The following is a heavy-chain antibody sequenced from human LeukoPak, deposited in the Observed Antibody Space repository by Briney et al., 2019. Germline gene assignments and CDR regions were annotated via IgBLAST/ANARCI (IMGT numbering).Heavy chain of an antibody. V-gene: IGHV4-39*01. J-gene: IGHJ6*02. CDR2: IYIDGIT. CDR3: ARLFTRAWEYRYGMDV. D-gene: IGHD1-26*01. CDR1: GGSIRTDGSY. Sequence: PSETLSLTCTVSGGSIRTDGSYWAWIRQPPGKGLERIGSIYIDGITHYNSSLQSRVTLSIDTSKNQFSLKLTSVTAADTAVFYCARLFTRAWEYRYGMDVWGQGTAVTVSS.